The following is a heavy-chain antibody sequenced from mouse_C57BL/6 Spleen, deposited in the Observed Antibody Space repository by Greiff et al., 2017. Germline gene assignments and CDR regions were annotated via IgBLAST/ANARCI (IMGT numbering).Heavy chain of an antibody. Sequence: EVHLVESGEGLVKPGGSLKLSCAASGFTFSSYAMYWVRQTPEKRLEWVAYISSGGDYIYYADTVKGRFTISRYNARNTLYLQMSSLKSEDTAIYYCTRGGNYAYLDYWGQGTTLTVSS. CDR3: TRGGNYAYLDY. J-gene: IGHJ2*01. CDR1: GFTFSSYA. D-gene: IGHD2-1*01. CDR2: ISSGGDYI. V-gene: IGHV5-9-1*02.